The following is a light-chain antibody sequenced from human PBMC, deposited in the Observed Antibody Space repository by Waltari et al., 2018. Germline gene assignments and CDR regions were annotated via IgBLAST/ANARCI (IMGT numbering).Light chain of an antibody. V-gene: IGKV3-20*01. CDR1: QRISRF. J-gene: IGKJ1*01. CDR2: DAS. Sequence: DIFLTQSPGTLSLSPGEGATLSCRASQRISRFLAWYQQTPGQAPRLLIYDASTRATGIPDRFSGSGSGTDFSLTISRLEPEDFAVYYCQKYGTLPATFGQGTKVEIK. CDR3: QKYGTLPAT.